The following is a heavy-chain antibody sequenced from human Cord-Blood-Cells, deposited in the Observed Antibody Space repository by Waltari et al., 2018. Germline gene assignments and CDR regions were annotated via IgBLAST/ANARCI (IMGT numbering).Heavy chain of an antibody. J-gene: IGHJ4*02. V-gene: IGHV3-23*01. Sequence: EVQLLESGGGLVQPGGSLRLSCAASGFTFSSYAMRWVRQPPGKGLEWVSAISGSGGSTYYADSVKGRFTISRDNSKNTLYLQMNSLRAEDTAVYYCAKDGTYCGGDCYFNPDYWGQGTLVTVSS. CDR1: GFTFSSYA. D-gene: IGHD2-21*01. CDR3: AKDGTYCGGDCYFNPDY. CDR2: ISGSGGST.